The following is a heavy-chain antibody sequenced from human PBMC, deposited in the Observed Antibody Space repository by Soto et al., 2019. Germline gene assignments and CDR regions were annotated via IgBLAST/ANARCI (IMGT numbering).Heavy chain of an antibody. V-gene: IGHV3-21*01. CDR3: ARGDIVVVVAATLFDY. Sequence: EVQLVESGGGLVKPGGSLRLSCAASGFTFSSYSMNWVRQAPGKGLEWVSSISSSSSYIYYADSVKGRFTISRDNAKNSRYLQMNSLRAEDTAVYYCARGDIVVVVAATLFDYWGQGTLVTVSS. J-gene: IGHJ4*02. CDR1: GFTFSSYS. CDR2: ISSSSSYI. D-gene: IGHD2-15*01.